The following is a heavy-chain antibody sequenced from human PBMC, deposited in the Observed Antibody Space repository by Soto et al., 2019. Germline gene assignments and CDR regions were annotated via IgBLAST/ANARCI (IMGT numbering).Heavy chain of an antibody. CDR3: ARPEIPTRSSDYNCPFDH. CDR2: IYPGDSDT. V-gene: IGHV5-51*01. Sequence: GESLTISCKGSGYIFSIYWIGWVRQVPGKGLEWMGIIYPGDSDTRYNPSFQGQVTISVDKSTSTAYLRWNSLKASDTAIYYCARPEIPTRSSDYNCPFDHWGQGTLVTVSS. CDR1: GYIFSIYW. D-gene: IGHD3-22*01. J-gene: IGHJ4*02.